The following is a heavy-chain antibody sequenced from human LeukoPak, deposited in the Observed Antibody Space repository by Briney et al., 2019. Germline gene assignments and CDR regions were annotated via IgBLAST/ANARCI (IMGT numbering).Heavy chain of an antibody. J-gene: IGHJ5*02. CDR1: GYSFTSYW. V-gene: IGHV5-51*01. Sequence: GESLKTCCQGFGYSFTSYWIGWVRQMPGKGMEWMGVIYPGDLRVRYNPSFQGQVTISVDKSINTAYLQWVSLRASDSAMYYCACRDLTSTWSFPWGQGTLVTVSS. CDR3: ACRDLTSTWSFP. D-gene: IGHD6-13*01. CDR2: IYPGDLRV.